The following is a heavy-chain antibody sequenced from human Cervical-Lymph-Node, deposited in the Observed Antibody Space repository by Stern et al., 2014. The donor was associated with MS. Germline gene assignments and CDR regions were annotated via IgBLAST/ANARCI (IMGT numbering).Heavy chain of an antibody. D-gene: IGHD5-24*01. CDR3: AHRLEDGYSFPSAFDI. CDR1: GFSISTSGVG. V-gene: IGHV2-5*02. CDR2: IYWDDDK. J-gene: IGHJ3*02. Sequence: QITLKESGPTLVKPTQTLTLTCTFSGFSISTSGVGVGWIRQPPGKALEWLALIYWDDDKRYSPSLKSRLTITKDTSKNQVVLTMTNMDPVDTATYYCAHRLEDGYSFPSAFDIWGQGTMVTVSS.